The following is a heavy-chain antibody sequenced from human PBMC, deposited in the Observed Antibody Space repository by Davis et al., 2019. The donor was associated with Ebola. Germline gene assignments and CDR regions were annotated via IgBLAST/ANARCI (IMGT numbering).Heavy chain of an antibody. CDR1: GYRFTSYY. V-gene: IGHV1-46*01. CDR3: AREGGRYYDSSGYVFDI. Sequence: ASVTVSCKASGYRFTSYYMHWVRQAPGQGLEWMGIINPITGGTSYAQNCQVRVNRTRDTSTSTVYMELSSLRSEDTAVYYCAREGGRYYDSSGYVFDIWGQGTMVKVAS. CDR2: INPITGGT. J-gene: IGHJ3*02. D-gene: IGHD3-22*01.